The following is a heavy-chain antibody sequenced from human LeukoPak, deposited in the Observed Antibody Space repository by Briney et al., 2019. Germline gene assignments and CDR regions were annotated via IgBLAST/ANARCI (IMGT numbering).Heavy chain of an antibody. J-gene: IGHJ5*01. CDR2: ISGSGTRT. CDR3: AKLLNDYGDYVFDS. CDR1: GLTFRVYA. V-gene: IGHV3-23*01. Sequence: GGSLRLSCVASGLTFRVYALTWVRQAPGKGLEWVSAISGSGTRTHYADSVAGRFTISRDNSKNTVYLQMSSLRAEDTAVYYCAKLLNDYGDYVFDSWGQGTLVTVSS. D-gene: IGHD4-17*01.